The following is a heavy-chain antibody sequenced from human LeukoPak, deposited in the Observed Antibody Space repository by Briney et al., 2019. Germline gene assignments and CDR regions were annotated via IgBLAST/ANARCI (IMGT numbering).Heavy chain of an antibody. D-gene: IGHD5-12*01. J-gene: IGHJ3*02. CDR3: ARWDPDIVATIGGDAFDI. V-gene: IGHV4-59*01. CDR1: GGSISSYY. CDR2: IYYSGST. Sequence: SETLSLTCTVSGGSISSYYWSWIRQPPGKGLEWIGYIYYSGSTNYNPSLKSRVTISVDTSKNQFSLKLSSVTAADTAMYYCARWDPDIVATIGGDAFDIWGQGTMVTVSS.